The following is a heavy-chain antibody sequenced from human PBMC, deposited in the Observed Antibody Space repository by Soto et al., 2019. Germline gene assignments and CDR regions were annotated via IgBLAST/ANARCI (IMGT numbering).Heavy chain of an antibody. CDR1: GYTFTSYG. Sequence: ASVKVSCKTSGYTFTSYGISWVRQAPGQGLEWMGWIRTSNANTNYAKNLQGRVTMTTDTSISTAYMELSRLRSDDTAVYYCARGLNCSSTSCYGEFRSFVYWCQGTLVTGSS. D-gene: IGHD2-2*01. CDR3: ARGLNCSSTSCYGEFRSFVY. J-gene: IGHJ4*02. V-gene: IGHV1-18*01. CDR2: IRTSNANT.